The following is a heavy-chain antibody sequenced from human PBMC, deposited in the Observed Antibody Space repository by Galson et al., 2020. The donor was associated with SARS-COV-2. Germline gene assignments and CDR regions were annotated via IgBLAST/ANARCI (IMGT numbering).Heavy chain of an antibody. V-gene: IGHV3-30*04. J-gene: IGHJ4*02. CDR3: AKEGGYDSSGYRYYFDF. D-gene: IGHD3-22*01. CDR1: GFTLSNYP. Sequence: GESLKIPCAASGFTLSNYPMYWVRQAPGKGPEWVEVKSYDGTYNDYADSVKGRFTISRDNSKNTLSLQMNSLRTEDTAVYFCAKEGGYDSSGYRYYFDFWGQGTLVTVSS. CDR2: KSYDGTYN.